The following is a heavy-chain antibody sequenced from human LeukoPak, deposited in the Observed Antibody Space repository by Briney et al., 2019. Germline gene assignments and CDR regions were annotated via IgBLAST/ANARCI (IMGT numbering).Heavy chain of an antibody. CDR1: GGSISSYY. CDR3: ARVSSGWYNGLAFDI. Sequence: SETLSLTCTVSGGSISSYYWSWIRQPPGKGLEWIGYIYYSGSTNYNPSLKSRVTISVDKSKNQFSLKLSSVTAADTAVYYCARVSSGWYNGLAFDIWGQGAMVTVSS. D-gene: IGHD6-19*01. V-gene: IGHV4-59*12. J-gene: IGHJ3*02. CDR2: IYYSGST.